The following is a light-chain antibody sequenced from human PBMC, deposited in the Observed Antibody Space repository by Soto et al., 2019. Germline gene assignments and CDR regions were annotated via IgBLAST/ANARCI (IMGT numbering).Light chain of an antibody. CDR2: HAS. Sequence: DIQMTQSPSTLSASIGDRVTITCRASQTINNWLAWYQQKPGKAPNILIYHASNLETGVPSRFSGSAFGTEFSLTISSLQPDDFATYYCQHYNSYPWTFGQGTTVEIK. CDR3: QHYNSYPWT. V-gene: IGKV1-5*01. J-gene: IGKJ1*01. CDR1: QTINNW.